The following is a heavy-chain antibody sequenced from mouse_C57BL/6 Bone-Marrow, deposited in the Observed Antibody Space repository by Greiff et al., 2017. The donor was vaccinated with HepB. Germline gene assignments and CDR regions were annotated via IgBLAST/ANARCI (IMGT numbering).Heavy chain of an antibody. V-gene: IGHV2-2*01. CDR2: IWSGGST. D-gene: IGHD1-1*01. CDR1: GFSLTSYG. Sequence: VKLQESGPGLVQPSQRLSITCTVSGFSLTSYGVHWVRQSPGKGLEWLGVIWSGGSTDYNAAFISRLSISKDNSKSQVFFKMNSLQADDTAIYYCARNPGYYGSSYWYFDVWGTGTTVTVSS. J-gene: IGHJ1*03. CDR3: ARNPGYYGSSYWYFDV.